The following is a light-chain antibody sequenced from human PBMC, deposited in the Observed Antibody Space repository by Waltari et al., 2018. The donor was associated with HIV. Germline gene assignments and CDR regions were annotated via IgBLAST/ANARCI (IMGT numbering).Light chain of an antibody. J-gene: IGKJ4*01. CDR2: WAS. CDR3: QHYFSTPLT. Sequence: DVVMTQFPDSLAVSLGERATVNCRSNQSLLYNVNNKTYLARYQQKSGQPPKLIIYWASTRESGVPDRFSGSGSGTDFTLTIDGLRAEDVAVYYCQHYFSTPLTFGGGTRVEIK. V-gene: IGKV4-1*01. CDR1: QSLLYNVNNKTY.